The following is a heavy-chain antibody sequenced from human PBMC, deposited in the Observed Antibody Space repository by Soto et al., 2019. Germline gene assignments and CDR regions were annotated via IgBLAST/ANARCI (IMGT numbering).Heavy chain of an antibody. V-gene: IGHV3-7*01. CDR2: MKQDGSEK. CDR1: GFTFSSYW. D-gene: IGHD1-26*01. J-gene: IGHJ6*04. Sequence: PGGSLRLSCAASGFTFSSYWMSWVRQAPGKGLEWVANMKQDGSEKYYVDSVKGRFTISRDNAKNSLYLQMNSLRAEDTAVYYCARELVLGNSGSYYFYYYYYGMDVWGKGTTVTVSS. CDR3: ARELVLGNSGSYYFYYYYYGMDV.